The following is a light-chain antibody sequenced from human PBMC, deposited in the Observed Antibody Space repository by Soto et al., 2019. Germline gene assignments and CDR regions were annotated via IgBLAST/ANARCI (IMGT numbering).Light chain of an antibody. V-gene: IGKV3-15*01. CDR2: GAS. Sequence: EVVLTQSPGTLSLSPGGRATLSCRASQSIRSNLAWYQQRPGQAPRLLMYGASTRADGIPARFTGSGSGTEFTLTISSLQSEDFAVYYCQQRSNWPPWTFGQGTKVDI. CDR3: QQRSNWPPWT. CDR1: QSIRSN. J-gene: IGKJ1*01.